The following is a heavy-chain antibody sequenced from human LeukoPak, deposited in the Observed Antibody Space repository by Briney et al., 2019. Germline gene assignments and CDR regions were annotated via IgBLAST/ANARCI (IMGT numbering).Heavy chain of an antibody. V-gene: IGHV3-23*01. CDR1: GFTFSSYA. D-gene: IGHD6-6*01. J-gene: IGHJ4*02. CDR2: ISGSGGST. Sequence: GGSLRLSCAASGFTFSSYAMSWVRQAPGKGLEWVSAISGSGGSTYYADSVKGRFTISRDNSKNTLYLQMNSLRAEDTAVYYCEARPALSEFGYWGQGTLVTVSS. CDR3: EARPALSEFGY.